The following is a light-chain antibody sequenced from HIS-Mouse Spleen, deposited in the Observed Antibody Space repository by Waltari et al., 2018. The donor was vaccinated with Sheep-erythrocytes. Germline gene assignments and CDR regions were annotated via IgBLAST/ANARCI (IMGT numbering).Light chain of an antibody. CDR1: SSNIGSNT. Sequence: QSVLTQPPSASGTPGQRVTISCSGSSSNIGSNTVNWYQQLPGTAPKLLIYSNNPRPAGVPDRCSGSKSGTSASLAISGLQSEDEAEYYCAAWDDSLNGYVFGTGTKVTVL. CDR3: AAWDDSLNGYV. J-gene: IGLJ1*01. CDR2: SNN. V-gene: IGLV1-44*01.